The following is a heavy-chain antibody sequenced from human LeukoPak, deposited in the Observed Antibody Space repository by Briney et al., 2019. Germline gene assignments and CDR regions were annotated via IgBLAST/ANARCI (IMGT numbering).Heavy chain of an antibody. CDR3: ARHLPATPPLYYYGSGSYFDY. J-gene: IGHJ4*02. CDR1: GFTFSDYY. V-gene: IGHV4-39*01. D-gene: IGHD3-10*01. Sequence: GSLRLSCAASGFTFSDYYMSWIRQAPGKGLEWIGSIYYSGSTYYNPSLKSRVTISVGTSKNQFSLKLSSVTAADTAVYYCARHLPATPPLYYYGSGSYFDYWGQGTLVTVSS. CDR2: IYYSGST.